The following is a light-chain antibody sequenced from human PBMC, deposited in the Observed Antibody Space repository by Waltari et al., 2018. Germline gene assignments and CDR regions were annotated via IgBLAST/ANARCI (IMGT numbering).Light chain of an antibody. J-gene: IGLJ2*01. CDR3: CSYAGSL. V-gene: IGLV2-23*01. CDR1: RSYVRSTNR. CDR2: EGS. Sequence: QSSLTQPDSGPGLPGQSIAIPCTRTRSYVRSTNRVTWYQPHPCKVPKLMIYEGSKRPSEVSNLFHGSKSGNTASLTISGLQAEDEADYYCCSYAGSLFGGGTKLTVL.